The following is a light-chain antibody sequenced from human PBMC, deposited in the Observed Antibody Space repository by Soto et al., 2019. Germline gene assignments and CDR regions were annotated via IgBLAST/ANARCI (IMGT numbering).Light chain of an antibody. CDR2: DVT. V-gene: IGLV2-11*01. Sequence: HSALTQPRSVSGSPGQSVTISCTGTSSGVGGYNFVSWYQHHPVKAPQLKTYDVTKRPSGVPDLFYFSKSGNTASLAISGRQSEDEAGYYCCSYAGSYTLLFGGGTQLTVL. CDR3: CSYAGSYTLL. CDR1: SSGVGGYNF. J-gene: IGLJ3*02.